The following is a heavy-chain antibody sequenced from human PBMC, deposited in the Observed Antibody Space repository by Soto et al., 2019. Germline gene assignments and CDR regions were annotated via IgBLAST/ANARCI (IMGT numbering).Heavy chain of an antibody. J-gene: IGHJ4*02. CDR1: GFTFSTSA. D-gene: IGHD5-12*01. Sequence: EVQLLESGGGLVQPGGSLRLSCATSGFTFSTSAMTWVRQAPGKGLEWVSSITDGGGLTYYADSVKGRCTISRDNSKKTLSLQMSILKTDDTAVYYCAVGGDVVGTIGHFYWGQGTLVTVSS. V-gene: IGHV3-23*01. CDR3: AVGGDVVGTIGHFY. CDR2: ITDGGGLT.